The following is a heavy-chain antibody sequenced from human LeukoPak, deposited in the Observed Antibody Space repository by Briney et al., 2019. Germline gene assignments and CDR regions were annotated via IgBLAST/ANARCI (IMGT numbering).Heavy chain of an antibody. CDR1: GGSFNTYY. D-gene: IGHD1/OR15-1a*01. Sequence: GTLSLTCAVYGGSFNTYYWNWIRQSPGKGLEWIGEINHTGTTNYNPSLKSRFTISVDTSKNQFSLKLTSVTAADTAVYYCARGAADRNNYYYYIDVWGKGTTVTVSS. CDR3: ARGAADRNNYYYYIDV. CDR2: INHTGTT. J-gene: IGHJ6*03. V-gene: IGHV4-34*01.